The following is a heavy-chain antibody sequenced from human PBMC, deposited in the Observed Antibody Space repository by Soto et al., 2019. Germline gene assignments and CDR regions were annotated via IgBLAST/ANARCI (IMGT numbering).Heavy chain of an antibody. Sequence: EEQVVESGGGLVQPGGSLRLSCVASGFTFTTYWIHWLRQAPGKGLVWVSRVSPDGNTTTNAASVKGRFTISRDNAKKTVYLQMDSMRDEDTAMYYCAKNTDYCTRGVRLSRWFDSWGQGTEVTVSS. J-gene: IGHJ5*01. D-gene: IGHD2-8*01. CDR2: VSPDGNTT. CDR3: AKNTDYCTRGVRLSRWFDS. CDR1: GFTFTTYW. V-gene: IGHV3-74*03.